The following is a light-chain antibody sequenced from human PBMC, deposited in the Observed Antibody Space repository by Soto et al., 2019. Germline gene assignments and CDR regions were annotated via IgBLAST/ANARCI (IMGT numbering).Light chain of an antibody. V-gene: IGLV2-8*01. CDR1: SSDVGAYKY. Sequence: QAVVTQPPSASGSPGQSVTISCTGTSSDVGAYKYVSWYQQYPGKAPKLMIYEVTKRPSGVPDCFSGSKSGNTASLTVSGLQAEDEADYYCTSYVGNDIWVFGGGTKLTVL. CDR3: TSYVGNDIWV. CDR2: EVT. J-gene: IGLJ3*02.